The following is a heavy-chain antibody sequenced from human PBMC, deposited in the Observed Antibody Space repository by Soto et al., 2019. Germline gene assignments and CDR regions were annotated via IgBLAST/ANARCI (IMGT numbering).Heavy chain of an antibody. V-gene: IGHV3-11*06. CDR2: SSNSGSFT. J-gene: IGHJ4*02. Sequence: GVSLRLSCAASGFTFSDHYMSWIRQAPGKGLEWIGYSSNSGSFTRYADSVKGRFSISRDNAKNSLYLQINSLRGDDTAIYYCVRSGDNYNLLDYWGQGTPVTSPQ. CDR3: VRSGDNYNLLDY. D-gene: IGHD1-1*01. CDR1: GFTFSDHY.